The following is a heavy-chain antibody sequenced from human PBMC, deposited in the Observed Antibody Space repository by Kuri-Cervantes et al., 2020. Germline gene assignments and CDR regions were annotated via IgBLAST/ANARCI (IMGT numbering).Heavy chain of an antibody. V-gene: IGHV4-59*01. Sequence: SETLSLTCTVSGGSISSYYWSWIRQPPGKGLEWIGYIYYSGSTNYNPSLKSRVTISVDTSKNQFSLKLSSVTDADTAVYYCARGRRRGYSYGFSLLDYWGQGTLVTVSS. CDR2: IYYSGST. J-gene: IGHJ4*02. CDR3: ARGRRRGYSYGFSLLDY. D-gene: IGHD5-18*01. CDR1: GGSISSYY.